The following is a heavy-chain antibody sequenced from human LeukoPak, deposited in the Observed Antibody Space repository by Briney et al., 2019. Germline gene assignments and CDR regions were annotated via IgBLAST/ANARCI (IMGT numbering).Heavy chain of an antibody. J-gene: IGHJ6*02. D-gene: IGHD1-26*01. CDR1: GFTFSRYA. CDR2: ISGSGGST. CDR3: AKEGGSYYYGMDV. V-gene: IGHV3-23*01. Sequence: AGGSLRLSCAASGFTFSRYAMSWVSQAPGKGLEWVSAISGSGGSTYCADSVKGRFTISRGNSKNTLYLQMNSLRAEDTAVYYCAKEGGSYYYGMDVWGQGTTVTVSS.